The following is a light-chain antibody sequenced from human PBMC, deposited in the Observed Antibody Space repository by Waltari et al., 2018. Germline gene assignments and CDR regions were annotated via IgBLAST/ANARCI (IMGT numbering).Light chain of an antibody. J-gene: IGKJ1*01. CDR2: KAS. V-gene: IGKV1-5*03. CDR1: QSISSW. CDR3: QQSNNYSRRT. Sequence: DIQMTQSPSTLSVSVGDRVTITCRASQSISSWLAWYQQKPGKAPKLLIYKASNLESGVPSRFSGSGSGTEFTLTISSLQPDDFATYYCQQSNNYSRRTFGQGTKVEIK.